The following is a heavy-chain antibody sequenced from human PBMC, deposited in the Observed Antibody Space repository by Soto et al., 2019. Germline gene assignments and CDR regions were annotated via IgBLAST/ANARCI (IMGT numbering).Heavy chain of an antibody. D-gene: IGHD4-4*01. CDR2: ISWNRGSR. J-gene: IGHJ6*02. CDR3: AKGTKPYTNYNFYGMDV. V-gene: IGHV3-9*01. CDR1: GFTFDDYA. Sequence: EVQLVASGGGLVQPGRSLRLSCAVSGFTFDDYAMHWVRQAPGKGLEWVSGISWNRGSRGYGDSVKGRFTISRDDAKNSLYLQMNSLRVEDTALYHCAKGTKPYTNYNFYGMDVWGQGTTVTVSS.